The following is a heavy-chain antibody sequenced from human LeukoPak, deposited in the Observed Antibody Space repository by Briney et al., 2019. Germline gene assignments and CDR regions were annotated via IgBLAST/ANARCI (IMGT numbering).Heavy chain of an antibody. J-gene: IGHJ6*02. CDR1: GGSIRSYY. CDR3: ARDLRIGSGTNYCYGMDV. V-gene: IGHV4-59*01. CDR2: IYYSGST. D-gene: IGHD1-1*01. Sequence: PSETLSLACTVSGGSIRSYYWSWIRQPPGKGLEWIGYIYYSGSTNYNPSLKSRVTISVDTSKNQFSLKLSSVTAADTAVYYCARDLRIGSGTNYCYGMDVWGQGTTVTVSS.